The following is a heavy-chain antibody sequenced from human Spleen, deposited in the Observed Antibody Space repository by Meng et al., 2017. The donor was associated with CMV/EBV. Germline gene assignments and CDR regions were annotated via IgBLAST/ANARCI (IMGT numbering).Heavy chain of an antibody. V-gene: IGHV3-7*01. Sequence: GESLKISCAASGFTFSSYWMSWVRQSPGKGLEWVANIKQDGSEKYYVDSVKGRFSISRDNAKNSLYLQMNSLRAEDTAVYYCARYPYAPDSSGYNYWGQGTLVTVSS. CDR3: ARYPYAPDSSGYNY. J-gene: IGHJ4*02. CDR2: IKQDGSEK. CDR1: GFTFSSYW. D-gene: IGHD3-22*01.